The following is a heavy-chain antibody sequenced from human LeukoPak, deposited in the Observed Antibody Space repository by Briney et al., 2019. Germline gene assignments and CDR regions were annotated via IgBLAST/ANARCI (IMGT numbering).Heavy chain of an antibody. J-gene: IGHJ4*02. CDR3: ARGADYYDTSRYQYYFDY. CDR2: ISYDGSNK. D-gene: IGHD3-22*01. V-gene: IGHV3-30*19. Sequence: PGGSLRLSCAASGFSFSSSAMSWVRQAPGKGLEWVAIISYDGSNKYYADSVKGRFTISRDNSKNTLYLQMNSLRVEDTAMYYCARGADYYDTSRYQYYFDYWGQGTLVTVSS. CDR1: GFSFSSSA.